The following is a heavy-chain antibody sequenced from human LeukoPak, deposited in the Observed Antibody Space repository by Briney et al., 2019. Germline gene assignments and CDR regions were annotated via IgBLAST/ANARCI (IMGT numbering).Heavy chain of an antibody. CDR3: ARDLYCSSTSCQPSFDY. V-gene: IGHV3-30-3*01. CDR1: GFTFSIYA. J-gene: IGHJ4*02. Sequence: GGSLRLSCAASGFTFSIYAMHWVRQAPGKGLEWVAVISYDGSNKYYADSVKGRFTISRDNSKNTLYLQMNSLRAEDTAVYYCARDLYCSSTSCQPSFDYWGQGTLVTVSS. CDR2: ISYDGSNK. D-gene: IGHD2-2*01.